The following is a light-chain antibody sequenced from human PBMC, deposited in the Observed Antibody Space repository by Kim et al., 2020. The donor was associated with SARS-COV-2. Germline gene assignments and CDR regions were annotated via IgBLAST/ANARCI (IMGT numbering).Light chain of an antibody. V-gene: IGKV1-16*02. Sequence: DIQMTQSPSSLSASIGDRVTITCRASQGISNHLAWLQQKPGKAPKTLIYAASNLQSGVPSKFSGSGSGTDYTLTINSLQPEDFATYYCQQYKSYPLTFGGGTKVDIK. CDR2: AAS. CDR1: QGISNH. J-gene: IGKJ4*01. CDR3: QQYKSYPLT.